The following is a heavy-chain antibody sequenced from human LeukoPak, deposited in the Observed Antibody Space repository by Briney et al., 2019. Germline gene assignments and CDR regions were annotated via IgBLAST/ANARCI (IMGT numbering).Heavy chain of an antibody. CDR2: IYHSGST. Sequence: PSETLSLTCTVSGYSISSGYYWGWIRQPPGKGLEWIGSIYHSGSTYYNPSLKSRVTISVDTSKNQFSLKLSSVTAADTAVYYCARDHGYDAYYSDSWGQGTLVTVSS. V-gene: IGHV4-38-2*02. CDR3: ARDHGYDAYYSDS. D-gene: IGHD4/OR15-4a*01. CDR1: GYSISSGYY. J-gene: IGHJ4*02.